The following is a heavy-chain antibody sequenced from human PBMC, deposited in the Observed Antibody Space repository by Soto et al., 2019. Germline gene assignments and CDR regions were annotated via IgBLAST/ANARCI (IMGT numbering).Heavy chain of an antibody. Sequence: QVQLVQSGAEVKKPGASVKVSCKASGYTFTSYGISWVRQAPEQGLEWLGWISAYDGNTNYAQSLHGRVFMTTDTSTRTAYMELRSLRSDDTAVYYCARGGYYDSSGSRNYYYYGMNVWGQGTTVTVSS. CDR3: ARGGYYDSSGSRNYYYYGMNV. J-gene: IGHJ6*02. V-gene: IGHV1-18*01. D-gene: IGHD3-22*01. CDR1: GYTFTSYG. CDR2: ISAYDGNT.